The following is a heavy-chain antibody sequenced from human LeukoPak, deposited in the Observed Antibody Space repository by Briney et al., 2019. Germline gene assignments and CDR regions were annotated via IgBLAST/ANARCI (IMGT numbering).Heavy chain of an antibody. CDR2: IYTSGST. J-gene: IGHJ4*02. V-gene: IGHV4-4*07. CDR3: ARCTSTTCYNFDY. CDR1: GGSISSYY. Sequence: SETLSLTCTVSGGSISSYYWSWIRQPAGKGLEWIGLIYTSGSTYQNPSLKSRVTMSVDTSKDQFSLKLTSVTAADTAVYYCARCTSTTCYNFDYWGQGTLVTVSS. D-gene: IGHD2-2*02.